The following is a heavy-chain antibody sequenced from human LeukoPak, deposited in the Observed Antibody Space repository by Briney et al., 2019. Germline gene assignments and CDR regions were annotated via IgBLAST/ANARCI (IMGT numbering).Heavy chain of an antibody. V-gene: IGHV1-8*01. Sequence: ASVKVSCKASGYTFTSYDINWVRRATGQGLEWMGWMNPNSRNTGYAQKFQGRVTMTMNTSISTACMELSSLRSEDTAVYYCAIGPRGYSYGYRDYYYYMDVWGKGTTVTVSS. CDR3: AIGPRGYSYGYRDYYYYMDV. CDR2: MNPNSRNT. D-gene: IGHD5-18*01. CDR1: GYTFTSYD. J-gene: IGHJ6*03.